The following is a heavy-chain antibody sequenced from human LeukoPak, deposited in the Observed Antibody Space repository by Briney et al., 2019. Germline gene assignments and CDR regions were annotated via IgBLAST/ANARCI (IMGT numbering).Heavy chain of an antibody. V-gene: IGHV3-53*01. CDR3: AKDHTMVRGVIFDLYYYYMDV. Sequence: GGSLRLSCAASGFTVSSNYMSWVRQAPGKGLEWVSVIYSGGSTYYADSVKGRFTISRDNSKSTLYIQMNSLRAEDTAVYYCAKDHTMVRGVIFDLYYYYMDVWGKGTTVTISS. CDR2: IYSGGST. J-gene: IGHJ6*03. CDR1: GFTVSSNY. D-gene: IGHD3-10*01.